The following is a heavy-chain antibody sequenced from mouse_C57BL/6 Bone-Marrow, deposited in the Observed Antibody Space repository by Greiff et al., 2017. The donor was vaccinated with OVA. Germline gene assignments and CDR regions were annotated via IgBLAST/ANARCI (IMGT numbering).Heavy chain of an antibody. CDR2: IDPSDSYT. V-gene: IGHV1-69*01. CDR3: ARDQSYGSSFYFDY. D-gene: IGHD1-1*01. J-gene: IGHJ2*01. CDR1: GYTFTSYW. Sequence: VQLQQPGAELVMPGASVKLSCKASGYTFTSYWMHWVKQRPGQGLEWIGEIDPSDSYTNYNKKFKGKSTLTVDKSSSTAYMQLSSLTSEDSAVYYCARDQSYGSSFYFDYWGQGTTLTVSS.